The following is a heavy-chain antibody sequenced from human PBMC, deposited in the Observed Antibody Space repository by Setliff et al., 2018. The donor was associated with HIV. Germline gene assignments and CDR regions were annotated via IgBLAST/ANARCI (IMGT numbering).Heavy chain of an antibody. CDR2: ILPILGIA. Sequence: ASVKVSCKASGGTFSSYAISWVRQAPGQGLEWMGGILPILGIANYAQKFQGRVTITADKSTSTAYMELSSLRSEDTAVYYGARDEVDDAFDIRSQGTMVTVSS. CDR1: GGTFSSYA. J-gene: IGHJ3*02. V-gene: IGHV1-69*10. CDR3: ARDEVDDAFDI. D-gene: IGHD2-2*01.